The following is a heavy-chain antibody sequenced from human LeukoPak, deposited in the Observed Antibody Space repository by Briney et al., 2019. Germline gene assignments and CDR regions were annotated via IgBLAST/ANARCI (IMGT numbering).Heavy chain of an antibody. CDR2: TNNVGSHI. V-gene: IGHV3-21*01. Sequence: GGSLRLSCAASGFTLSSSAMNWVRQAPGKGLEWVSSTNNVGSHIYYAGSVKGRFTISRDNTKNSLYLQMNSLRAEDTAVYYCSRDPTYYLRYGYFDYWGQGALVTVSS. CDR3: SRDPTYYLRYGYFDY. D-gene: IGHD1-26*01. CDR1: GFTLSSSA. J-gene: IGHJ4*02.